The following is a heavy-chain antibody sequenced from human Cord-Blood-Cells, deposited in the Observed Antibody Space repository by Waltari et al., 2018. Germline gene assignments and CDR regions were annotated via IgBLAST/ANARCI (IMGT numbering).Heavy chain of an antibody. CDR2: IKQDGSEK. D-gene: IGHD2-2*01. CDR1: GFPFGSYW. Sequence: EVQLVESGGGLVQPGGSLRLSCAASGFPFGSYWLSWVRPAPGKGLEWVANIKQDGSEKYYVVSVKGRFTISRDNAKNSLYLQMNSLRAEDTAVYYCARDISEVVVVPAAPDYWGQGTLVTVSS. V-gene: IGHV3-7*01. CDR3: ARDISEVVVVPAAPDY. J-gene: IGHJ4*02.